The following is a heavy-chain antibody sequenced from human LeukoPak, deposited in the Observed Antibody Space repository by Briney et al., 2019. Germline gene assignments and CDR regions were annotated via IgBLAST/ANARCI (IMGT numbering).Heavy chain of an antibody. V-gene: IGHV3-30*04. CDR2: IWHEGRDK. D-gene: IGHD3-3*01. CDR1: AFTLSNYA. J-gene: IGHJ4*02. CDR3: ARIMNDFWSGCYRLALKY. Sequence: GGSVTLARALSAFTLSNYAMHCAPHAPGKGRVCVAVIWHEGRDKYYVDSVKGRFNISRDNSKNTLYLQMNSLRPEDTAVYYCARIMNDFWSGCYRLALKYWGQGTPVTVTS.